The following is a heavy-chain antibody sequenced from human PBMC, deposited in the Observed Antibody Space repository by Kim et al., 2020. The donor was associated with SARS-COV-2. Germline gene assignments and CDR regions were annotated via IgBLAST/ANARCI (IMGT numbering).Heavy chain of an antibody. J-gene: IGHJ6*02. CDR2: IIPIFGTA. V-gene: IGHV1-69*13. D-gene: IGHD2-15*01. CDR1: GGTFSSYA. CDR3: ARDRGYCSGGSCYDYYYGMDV. Sequence: SVKVSCKASGGTFSSYAINWVRQAPGQGLEWMGGIIPIFGTANYAQKSQGRVTITADESTSTAYMELSSLRSEDTAVYYCARDRGYCSGGSCYDYYYGMDVWGQGTTVTVSS.